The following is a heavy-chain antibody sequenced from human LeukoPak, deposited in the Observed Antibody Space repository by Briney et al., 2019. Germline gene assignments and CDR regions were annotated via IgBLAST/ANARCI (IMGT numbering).Heavy chain of an antibody. V-gene: IGHV3-66*01. D-gene: IGHD3-9*01. J-gene: IGHJ3*02. CDR3: ARGLLRYFDWFRAFDI. CDR1: GFAVSGYF. Sequence: GGSLRLSCAASGFAVSGYFMSWVRQAPGKGLEWVSVIHTGGTQYAESVKGRFTISRDNSMNTLYLQMNSLRAEDTAVYYCARGLLRYFDWFRAFDIWGQGTMVTVSS. CDR2: IHTGGT.